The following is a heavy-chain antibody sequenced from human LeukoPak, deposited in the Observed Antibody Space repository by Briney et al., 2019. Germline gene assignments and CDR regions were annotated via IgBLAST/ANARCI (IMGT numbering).Heavy chain of an antibody. Sequence: SETLSLTCTVSCGPMSPYYWIWMRQPAGKGPEYVGYIFYTGGTNYHPSLNRRFTVSIDTSNNPFSLKLSSVPATDTAVYYCARLGFCRVDNCIDAYWGQGTLVTVSS. CDR3: ARLGFCRVDNCIDAY. CDR1: CGPMSPYY. V-gene: IGHV4-59*08. CDR2: IFYTGGT. D-gene: IGHD2-15*01. J-gene: IGHJ4*02.